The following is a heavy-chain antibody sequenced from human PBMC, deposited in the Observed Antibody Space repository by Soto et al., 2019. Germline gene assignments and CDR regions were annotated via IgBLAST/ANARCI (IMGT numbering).Heavy chain of an antibody. V-gene: IGHV1-2*02. J-gene: IGHJ4*02. CDR1: GHYFSGYY. D-gene: IGHD3-22*01. CDR3: ASAPPYYGISGYLEV. CDR2: INLNSGGT. Sequence: QVQLVQSGAEVKKTGASVKVSCEAPGHYFSGYYMYWVRQAPGHGLEWMGWINLNSGGTNYAQKFQGRVTRTRDTSITTGYMDLRGLTSDDTAVYYCASAPPYYGISGYLEVWGLGTLVTVSS.